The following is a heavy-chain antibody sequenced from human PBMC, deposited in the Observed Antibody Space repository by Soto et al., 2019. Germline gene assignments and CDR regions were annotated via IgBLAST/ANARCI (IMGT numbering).Heavy chain of an antibody. Sequence: QVQLQESGPGLVKPSETLSLTCTVSGGSVSSGSYYWSWIRQPPGKGLEWIGYIYYSGSTNYNPSLKSRVTISVDTSKNQFSLKLSSVTAADTAVYYCAGVAPPSAFDIWGQGTMVTVSS. CDR3: AGVAPPSAFDI. CDR2: IYYSGST. D-gene: IGHD2-15*01. V-gene: IGHV4-61*01. CDR1: GGSVSSGSYY. J-gene: IGHJ3*02.